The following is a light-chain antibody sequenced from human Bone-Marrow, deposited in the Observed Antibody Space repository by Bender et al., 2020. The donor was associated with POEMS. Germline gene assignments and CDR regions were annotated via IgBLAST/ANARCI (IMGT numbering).Light chain of an antibody. CDR2: TNT. CDR3: VAWDASLNGWV. CDR1: GSNIGGYP. Sequence: QSVLTQPPSVSGTPGQRVTLSCSGSGSNIGGYPVNWYQQLPGTAPRLLIYTNTERPSGVPDRFSGSKSGTSACLAITGLQSDDEAIYFCVAWDASLNGWVFGGGTKLTVL. J-gene: IGLJ3*02. V-gene: IGLV1-44*01.